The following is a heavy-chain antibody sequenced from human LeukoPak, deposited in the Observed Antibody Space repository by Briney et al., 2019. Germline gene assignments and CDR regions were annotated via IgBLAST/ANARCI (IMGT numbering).Heavy chain of an antibody. CDR2: INPSGGST. Sequence: ASVKVSCKASGYTFTGYYLYWVRQAPGQGLEWMGIINPSGGSTSYAQKFQGRVTMTRDMSTSTVYMELSSLRSEDTAVYYCASLTTDYYGSGSTTGLDAFDIWGQGTMVTVSS. J-gene: IGHJ3*02. CDR1: GYTFTGYY. D-gene: IGHD3-10*01. V-gene: IGHV1-46*01. CDR3: ASLTTDYYGSGSTTGLDAFDI.